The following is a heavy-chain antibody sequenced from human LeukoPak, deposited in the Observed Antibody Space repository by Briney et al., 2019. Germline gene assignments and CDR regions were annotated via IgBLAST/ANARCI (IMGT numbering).Heavy chain of an antibody. D-gene: IGHD3-10*01. CDR3: ARDYYGSGSYYPY. V-gene: IGHV3-30*03. CDR2: ISYDGSNK. J-gene: IGHJ4*02. Sequence: GRSLRLSCAASGFTFSSYGMHWVRQAPGKGLESVAVISYDGSNKYYADSVKGRFTISRDNSKNTLYLQMNSLRAEDTAVYYCARDYYGSGSYYPYWGQGTLVTVSS. CDR1: GFTFSSYG.